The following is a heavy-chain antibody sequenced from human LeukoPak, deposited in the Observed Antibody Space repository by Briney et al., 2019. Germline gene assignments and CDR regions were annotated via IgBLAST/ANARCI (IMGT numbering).Heavy chain of an antibody. V-gene: IGHV4-38-2*02. CDR1: GYSISSHYC. D-gene: IGHD3-10*01. CDR3: ARVCCSFDSGSSPNGFDP. J-gene: IGHJ5*02. CDR2: VCHSGSS. Sequence: PSETLSLTCSVSGYSISSHYCWGWIRQPPGKGLEWIGSVCHSGSSFYNPSLKSRLAISIDTSKNEFSLKLSSLTAADTAVYHWARVCCSFDSGSSPNGFDPWGQGTLVTVSS.